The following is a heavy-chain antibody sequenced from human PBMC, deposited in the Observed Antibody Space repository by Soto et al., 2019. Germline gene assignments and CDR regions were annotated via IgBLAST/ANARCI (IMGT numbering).Heavy chain of an antibody. CDR3: ATNSLWFGELSVDY. CDR1: GFTFSSYA. Sequence: EVQLLESGGGLVQPGGSLRLSCAASGFTFSSYAMSWVRQAPGKGLEWVSAISGRGGSTYYADSVKGRFTISRDNSKNTLYLQMNSLRAEDTAVYYCATNSLWFGELSVDYWGQGTLVTVSS. D-gene: IGHD3-10*01. CDR2: ISGRGGST. V-gene: IGHV3-23*01. J-gene: IGHJ4*02.